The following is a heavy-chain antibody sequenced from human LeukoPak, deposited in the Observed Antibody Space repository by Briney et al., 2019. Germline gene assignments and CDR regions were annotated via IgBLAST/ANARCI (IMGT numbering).Heavy chain of an antibody. J-gene: IGHJ4*02. Sequence: PGRSLRLSCAASGFTFSSYAMHWVRQAPGKGLEWVAVISYDGSNKYYADSVKGRFTISRDNSKNTLYLQMNSLRAGDTAVYYCTVWGIVVVVAAKVPGNWGQGTLVTVSS. D-gene: IGHD2-15*01. CDR2: ISYDGSNK. V-gene: IGHV3-30-3*01. CDR3: TVWGIVVVVAAKVPGN. CDR1: GFTFSSYA.